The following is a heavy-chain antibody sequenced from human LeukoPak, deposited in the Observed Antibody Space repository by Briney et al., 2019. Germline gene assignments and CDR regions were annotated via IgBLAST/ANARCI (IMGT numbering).Heavy chain of an antibody. V-gene: IGHV3-33*01. CDR1: GFTFRSNG. CDR2: IWHDGTNE. Sequence: PGGSLRLSCVASGFTFRSNGIHWVRQAPGKGLEWVAYIWHDGTNEHYADSVKGRFTISIDNSDNTAHLQMNSLRAEDTALYYCARGLYCSGSTCYRAFDIWGQGTLVTVSS. D-gene: IGHD2-15*01. J-gene: IGHJ3*02. CDR3: ARGLYCSGSTCYRAFDI.